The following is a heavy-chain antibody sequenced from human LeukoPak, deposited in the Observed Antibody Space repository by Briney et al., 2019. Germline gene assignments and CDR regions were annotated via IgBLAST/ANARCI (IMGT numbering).Heavy chain of an antibody. CDR1: GGSISSYY. CDR2: IHYSGST. V-gene: IGHV4-59*12. J-gene: IGHJ3*02. Sequence: SETLSLTCTVSGGSISSYYWSWLRQPPGKGLEWIGYIHYSGSTNHNPSLKSRLTISVDTSKKQFSPKLGSVTAADTAMYFCARDYDDYVGAFDIWGQGTMVTVSS. D-gene: IGHD4-17*01. CDR3: ARDYDDYVGAFDI.